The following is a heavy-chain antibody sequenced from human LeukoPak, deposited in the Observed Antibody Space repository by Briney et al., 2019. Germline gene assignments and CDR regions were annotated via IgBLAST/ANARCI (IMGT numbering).Heavy chain of an antibody. CDR3: ARALLWFGELSPFDY. J-gene: IGHJ4*02. CDR2: ISSSSTI. D-gene: IGHD3-10*01. V-gene: IGHV3-48*02. Sequence: GGSLRLSCAASGFTFSSYSMNWVRQAPGKGLEWVSYISSSSTIYYADSVKGRFTISRDNAKNSLYLQMNSLRDEDTAVYYCARALLWFGELSPFDYWGQGTLVTVSS. CDR1: GFTFSSYS.